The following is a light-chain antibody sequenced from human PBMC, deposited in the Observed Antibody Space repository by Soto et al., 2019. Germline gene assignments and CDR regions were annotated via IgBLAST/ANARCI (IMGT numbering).Light chain of an antibody. V-gene: IGKV2-24*01. J-gene: IGKJ1*01. CDR3: MQATQFPWT. Sequence: DIARTQSPLSSTVPLGQPVSISSRSSQSLVHSDGKTYLSWLPQKPGQTPRLLIYKSSNRFSGVPARFSGSGAGTDFTLKISSVEAEDFWVYYCMQATQFPWTFGQGTQVEIK. CDR2: KSS. CDR1: QSLVHSDGKTY.